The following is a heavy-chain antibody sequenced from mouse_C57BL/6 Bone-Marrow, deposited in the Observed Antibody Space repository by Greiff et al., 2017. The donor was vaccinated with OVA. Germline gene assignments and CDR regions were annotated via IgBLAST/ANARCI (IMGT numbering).Heavy chain of an antibody. CDR2: IYPRSGNN. CDR3: ARALDGYSYYYAMDY. D-gene: IGHD2-3*01. J-gene: IGHJ4*01. CDR1: GYTFTSYG. V-gene: IGHV1-81*01. Sequence: QVQLQQSGAELARPGASVKLSCKASGYTFTSYGISWVKQRTGQGLEWIGEIYPRSGNNYYNEKFKGKATLTADKSSSTAYMELRRLTSEDSAVYYWARALDGYSYYYAMDYWGQGTSVTVSS.